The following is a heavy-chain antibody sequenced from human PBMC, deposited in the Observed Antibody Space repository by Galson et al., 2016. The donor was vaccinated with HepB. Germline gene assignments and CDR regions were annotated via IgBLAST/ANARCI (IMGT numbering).Heavy chain of an antibody. CDR1: GFTFSSYA. V-gene: IGHV3-30-3*01. CDR2: ISYDGSNK. CDR3: ARAVRHTAMADGPPYYYYYYMDV. D-gene: IGHD5-18*01. Sequence: SLRLSCAASGFTFSSYAMHWVRQAPGKGLEWVAVISYDGSNKYYADSVKGRFTISREISKNTLYLQMNSLRAEDTAVYYCARAVRHTAMADGPPYYYYYYMDVWGKGPTVTVSS. J-gene: IGHJ6*03.